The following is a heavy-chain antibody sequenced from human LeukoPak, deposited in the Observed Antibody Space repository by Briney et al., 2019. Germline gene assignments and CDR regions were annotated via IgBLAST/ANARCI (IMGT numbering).Heavy chain of an antibody. D-gene: IGHD3-9*01. CDR3: AQELSDIFVGLTDS. CDR1: GFTFSNTA. Sequence: GGSLRLSCAASGFTFSNTAMSWVRQTPGKGREWVATMSAYNDRTHYADSVRGRFTVSRDNSKNTLSLQMNSLREDDRAVYYCAQELSDIFVGLTDSWGQGTLVTVSS. J-gene: IGHJ4*02. V-gene: IGHV3-23*01. CDR2: MSAYNDRT.